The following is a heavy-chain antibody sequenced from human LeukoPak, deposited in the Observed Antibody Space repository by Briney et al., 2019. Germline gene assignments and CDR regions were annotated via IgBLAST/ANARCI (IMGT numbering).Heavy chain of an antibody. CDR1: GFTFGDYT. V-gene: IGHV3-49*05. CDR3: TRFYGDYIVFDY. CDR2: IRSKAYGGTT. D-gene: IGHD4-17*01. J-gene: IGHJ4*02. Sequence: KPGGSLRLSCTTSGFTFGDYTMSWFRQAPGKGLEWVGFIRSKAYGGTTEYAASVKGKFTISRDDSKSIAYLQMNSLETEDTAVYYCTRFYGDYIVFDYWGQGTLVTVSS.